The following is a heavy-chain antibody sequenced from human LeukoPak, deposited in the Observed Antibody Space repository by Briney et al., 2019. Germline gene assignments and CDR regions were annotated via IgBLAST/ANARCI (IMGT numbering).Heavy chain of an antibody. CDR1: GYTFTSYA. CDR3: ARVSTDILTGYLTFDY. V-gene: IGHV1-3*01. CDR2: INAGNGNT. D-gene: IGHD3-9*01. Sequence: RASVKASCKASGYTFTSYAMHWVRQAPGQRLEWMGWINAGNGNTKYSQKFQGRVTITRDTSASTAYMELSSLRSEDTAVYYCARVSTDILTGYLTFDYWGQGTLVTVSS. J-gene: IGHJ4*02.